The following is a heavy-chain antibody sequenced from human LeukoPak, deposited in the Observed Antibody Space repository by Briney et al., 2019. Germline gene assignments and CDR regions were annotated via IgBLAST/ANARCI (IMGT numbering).Heavy chain of an antibody. CDR1: GGTFSSYA. D-gene: IGHD6-19*01. CDR2: IIPIFGTA. Sequence: GASVKVSCKASGGTFSSYATSWVRQAPGQGLEWMGGIIPIFGTANYAQKFQGGVTITADESTSTAYMELSSLRSEDTAVYYCARAPRRTYSSGRHGYFDYWGQGTLVTVSS. V-gene: IGHV1-69*13. J-gene: IGHJ4*02. CDR3: ARAPRRTYSSGRHGYFDY.